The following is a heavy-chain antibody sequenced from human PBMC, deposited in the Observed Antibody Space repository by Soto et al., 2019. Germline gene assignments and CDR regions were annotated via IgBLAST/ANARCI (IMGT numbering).Heavy chain of an antibody. Sequence: QITLKESGPPLVKPTQTLTLTCTFSGFSLSTSGVGVGWIRQPPGKALEWLALIYWDDDKRYSPSLKSRLTITKDTSKNQVVLTMTNMDPVDTASYYCALLYSSSWTEYFQHWGQGTLVTVSS. V-gene: IGHV2-5*02. D-gene: IGHD6-13*01. CDR2: IYWDDDK. J-gene: IGHJ1*01. CDR3: ALLYSSSWTEYFQH. CDR1: GFSLSTSGVG.